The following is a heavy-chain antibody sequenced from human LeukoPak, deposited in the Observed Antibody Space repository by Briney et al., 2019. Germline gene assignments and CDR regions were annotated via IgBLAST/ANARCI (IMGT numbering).Heavy chain of an antibody. V-gene: IGHV4-30-2*01. D-gene: IGHD2-2*02. CDR1: GGSISSGGYS. CDR3: ARARYTKGFYFDY. J-gene: IGHJ4*02. Sequence: PSQTLSLTCAVSGGSISSGGYSWSWIRQPPGKGLEWIGYIYHSGGTYYNPSLKSRVTISVDRSKNQFSLKLSSVTAADTAVYYCARARYTKGFYFDYWGQGTLVTVSS. CDR2: IYHSGGT.